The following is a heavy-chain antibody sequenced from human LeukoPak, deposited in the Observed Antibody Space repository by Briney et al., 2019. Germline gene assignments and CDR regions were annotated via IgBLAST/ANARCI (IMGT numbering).Heavy chain of an antibody. J-gene: IGHJ5*02. CDR2: ISAYNGNT. CDR1: GYTFTSYG. V-gene: IGHV1-18*01. D-gene: IGHD3-10*01. CDR3: ARTVSRGFGVNWFDP. Sequence: GASVKVSCKASGYTFTSYGISWVRQAPGQGLEWMGWISAYNGNTDYAQKLQGRVTMTTDTSTSTAYMELRSLRSDDTAVYYCARTVSRGFGVNWFDPWGQGTLVTVSS.